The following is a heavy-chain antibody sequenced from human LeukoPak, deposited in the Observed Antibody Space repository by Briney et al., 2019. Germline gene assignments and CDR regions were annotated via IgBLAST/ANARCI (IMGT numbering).Heavy chain of an antibody. D-gene: IGHD6-6*01. V-gene: IGHV1-46*01. CDR3: AREPRTLEYSSSYYFDY. CDR1: GYTFTSYG. CDR2: INPSGGST. J-gene: IGHJ4*02. Sequence: ASVKVSCKASGYTFTSYGISWVRQAPGQGLEWMGIINPSGGSTSYAQKFQGRVTMTRDTSTSTVYMELSSLRSEDTAVYYCAREPRTLEYSSSYYFDYWGQGTLVTVSS.